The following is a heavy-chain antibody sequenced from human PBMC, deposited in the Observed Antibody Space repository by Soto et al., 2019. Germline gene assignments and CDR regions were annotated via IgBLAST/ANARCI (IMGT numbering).Heavy chain of an antibody. Sequence: PGGSLRLSCEASGFTFSNFGMNWVRQAPGKGLEWVARVWYDGSSKYYVNSANDRFTISRDNTKETVYLQMDSLRAEDTGVYYCAREIDRHYVGTDVWGQGTTVTVSS. J-gene: IGHJ6*02. CDR3: AREIDRHYVGTDV. D-gene: IGHD3-16*01. CDR2: VWYDGSSK. V-gene: IGHV3-33*01. CDR1: GFTFSNFG.